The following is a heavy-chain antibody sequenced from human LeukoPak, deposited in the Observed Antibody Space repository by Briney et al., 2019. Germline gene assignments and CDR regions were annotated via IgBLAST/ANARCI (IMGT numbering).Heavy chain of an antibody. Sequence: ASVKVSCKASGYTFTSYGISWVRQAPGQGLEWMEWISAYNGNTNYAQKLQGRVTMTTDTSTSTAYMELRSLRSGNTAVYYCARGLAAAGPYYYYMDVWGKGTTVTVSS. D-gene: IGHD6-13*01. J-gene: IGHJ6*03. CDR2: ISAYNGNT. CDR1: GYTFTSYG. V-gene: IGHV1-18*01. CDR3: ARGLAAAGPYYYYMDV.